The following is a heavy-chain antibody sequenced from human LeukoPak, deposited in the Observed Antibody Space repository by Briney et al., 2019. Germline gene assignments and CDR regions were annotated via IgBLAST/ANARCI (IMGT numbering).Heavy chain of an antibody. CDR3: AKDLYYYDSSGYLDY. Sequence: GGSLRLSCAASGFTFSSYAVSWVRQAPGKGLEWVSAISGSGGSTYYADSVKGRFTISRDNSKNTLYPQMNSLRAEDTAVYYCAKDLYYYDSSGYLDYWGQGTLVTVSS. CDR1: GFTFSSYA. D-gene: IGHD3-22*01. J-gene: IGHJ4*02. V-gene: IGHV3-23*01. CDR2: ISGSGGST.